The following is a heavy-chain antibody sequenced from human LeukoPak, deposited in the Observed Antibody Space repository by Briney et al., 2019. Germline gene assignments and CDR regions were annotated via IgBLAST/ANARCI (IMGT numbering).Heavy chain of an antibody. CDR3: AKDQELLWFGELLSFDY. J-gene: IGHJ4*02. CDR1: GFTFSSYG. Sequence: PGRSLRLSCAASGFTFSSYGMYWVRQAPGKGLEWVAVISYDGSNKYYADSVKGRFTISRDNSKNTLYLQMNSLRAEDTAVYYCAKDQELLWFGELLSFDYWGQGTLVTVSS. CDR2: ISYDGSNK. V-gene: IGHV3-30*18. D-gene: IGHD3-10*01.